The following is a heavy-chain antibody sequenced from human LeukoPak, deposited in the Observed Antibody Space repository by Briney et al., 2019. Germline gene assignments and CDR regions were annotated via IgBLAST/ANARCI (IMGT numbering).Heavy chain of an antibody. CDR1: GGSFSGYY. J-gene: IGHJ4*02. Sequence: PSETLSLTCAVYGGSFSGYYWSWIRQPPGKGLEWIGEINHSGSTNYNPSLKSRVTISVDTSKNQFSLKLSSVTAADTAVYYCAGGRLGNGDHALFDYWGQGTLVTASS. D-gene: IGHD4-17*01. V-gene: IGHV4-34*01. CDR2: INHSGST. CDR3: AGGRLGNGDHALFDY.